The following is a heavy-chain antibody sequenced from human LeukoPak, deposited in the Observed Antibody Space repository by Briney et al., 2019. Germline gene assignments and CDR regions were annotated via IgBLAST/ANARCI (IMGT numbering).Heavy chain of an antibody. CDR2: IDWDDDE. D-gene: IGHD5-12*01. CDR3: ARIRSGYDGADY. Sequence: SGPTLVNPTQTLTLTCTFSGFSLSTSGMCVSWIRQPPGKALEWLARIDWDDDEYYSTSLKTRLTISKDTSKNQVVLTMTNMDPVDTATYYCARIRSGYDGADYWGQGTPVTVSS. CDR1: GFSLSTSGMC. V-gene: IGHV2-70*11. J-gene: IGHJ4*02.